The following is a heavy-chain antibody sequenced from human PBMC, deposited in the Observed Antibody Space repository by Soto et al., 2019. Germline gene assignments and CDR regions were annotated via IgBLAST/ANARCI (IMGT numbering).Heavy chain of an antibody. Sequence: GGSLRLSCAASGFTFSSYAMSWVRQAPGKGLEWVSAISGSGGSTYYADSVKGRFTISRDNSKNTLYLQMNSLRAEDTAVYYCAKDPYDILTGYYYGPGYWGQGTLVTVSS. CDR3: AKDPYDILTGYYYGPGY. CDR2: ISGSGGST. V-gene: IGHV3-23*01. CDR1: GFTFSSYA. J-gene: IGHJ4*02. D-gene: IGHD3-9*01.